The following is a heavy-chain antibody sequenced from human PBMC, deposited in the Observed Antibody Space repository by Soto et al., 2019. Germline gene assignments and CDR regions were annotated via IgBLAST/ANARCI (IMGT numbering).Heavy chain of an antibody. J-gene: IGHJ5*02. CDR2: INHSGST. Sequence: SETLSLTCAVSGGSFSGYYWSWIRQPPGKGLEWIGEINHSGSTNYNPSLKSRVTISVDTSKNQFSLKLSSVTAADTALYYCARGDRTVVTKGVWFDPWGQGTLVTVSS. V-gene: IGHV4-34*01. CDR3: ARGDRTVVTKGVWFDP. D-gene: IGHD2-15*01. CDR1: GGSFSGYY.